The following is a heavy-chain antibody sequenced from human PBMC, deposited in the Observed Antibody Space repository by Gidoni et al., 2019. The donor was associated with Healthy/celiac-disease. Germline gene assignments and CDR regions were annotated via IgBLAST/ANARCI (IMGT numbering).Heavy chain of an antibody. CDR2: IYYRGST. D-gene: IGHD3-9*01. V-gene: IGHV4-59*01. J-gene: IGHJ5*02. CDR1: GGSISSYS. Sequence: QVQLQESGPGLVKPSETLSLTCTVSGGSISSYSWRWIRQPPGKGLEWIGYIYYRGSTNYNPPLKSRVTISVDTSKNQFSLKLSSVTAADTAVYYCAREGSTDYDIWTGYTYPNWFDPWGQGTLVTVSS. CDR3: AREGSTDYDIWTGYTYPNWFDP.